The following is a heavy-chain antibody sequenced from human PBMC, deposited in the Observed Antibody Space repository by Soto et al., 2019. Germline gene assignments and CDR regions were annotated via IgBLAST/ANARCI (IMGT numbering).Heavy chain of an antibody. CDR3: TRQLVAPGRFGYYYYGMDV. CDR2: IRSKANSYAT. Sequence: GGSLRLSCAASGFTFSGSAMHWVRQASGKGLEWVGRIRSKANSYATAYAASVKGRFTISRDDSKNTAYLQMNSLKTEDTAVYYCTRQLVAPGRFGYYYYGMDVWGQGTTVTVSS. D-gene: IGHD6-6*01. J-gene: IGHJ6*02. V-gene: IGHV3-73*01. CDR1: GFTFSGSA.